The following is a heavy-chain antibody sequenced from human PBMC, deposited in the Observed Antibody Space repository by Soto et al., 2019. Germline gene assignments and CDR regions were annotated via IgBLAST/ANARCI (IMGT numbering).Heavy chain of an antibody. Sequence: EVQLVESGGDLVQSGGSLRLSCAASGFTFSNYWMHWVRQAPGKGLMWVSRINPDGSRTTYADSVKGRFAISRDNAKNTVYLQMHSLRAEDAAVYYCARVKLGSYDWFDPWGQGTLVTVSS. V-gene: IGHV3-74*01. CDR1: GFTFSNYW. J-gene: IGHJ5*02. CDR2: INPDGSRT. D-gene: IGHD3-16*01. CDR3: ARVKLGSYDWFDP.